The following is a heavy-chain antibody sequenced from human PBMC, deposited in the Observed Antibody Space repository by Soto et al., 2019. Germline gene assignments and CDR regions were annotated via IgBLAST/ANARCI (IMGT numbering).Heavy chain of an antibody. J-gene: IGHJ4*02. D-gene: IGHD3-10*01. CDR2: ISSSGSTI. CDR3: ARSYLAPNYYFDY. CDR1: GFTFSDYY. V-gene: IGHV3-11*01. Sequence: PGGSLRLSCAASGFTFSDYYMSWIRQAPGKGLEWVSYISSSGSTIYYADSVKGRFTISRDNAKNSLYLQMNSLRAEDTAVYYCARSYLAPNYYFDYWGQGTLVTVSS.